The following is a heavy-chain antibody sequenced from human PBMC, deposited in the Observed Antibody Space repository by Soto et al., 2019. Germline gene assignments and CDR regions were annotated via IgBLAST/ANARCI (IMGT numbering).Heavy chain of an antibody. V-gene: IGHV3-21*01. CDR1: GFTFSSYS. Sequence: PGGSLRLSCAASGFTFSSYSMNWVRQAPGKGLEWVSSISSSSSYIYYADSVKGRFTISRDNAKNSLYLQMNSLRAEDTAVYYCARDWGVVRYSSGLCPRKDEVSCYYYYGMDVWGQGTTVTVSS. CDR3: ARDWGVVRYSSGLCPRKDEVSCYYYYGMDV. D-gene: IGHD6-19*01. J-gene: IGHJ6*02. CDR2: ISSSSSYI.